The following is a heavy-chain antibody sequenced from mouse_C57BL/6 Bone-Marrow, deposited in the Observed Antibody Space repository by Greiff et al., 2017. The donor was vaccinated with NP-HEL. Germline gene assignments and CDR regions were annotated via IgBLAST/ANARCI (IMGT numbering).Heavy chain of an antibody. CDR1: GYAFTNYL. CDR3: ASNQDY. CDR2: INPGSGGT. V-gene: IGHV1-54*01. Sequence: VKLQQSGAELVRPGTSVKVSCKASGYAFTNYLIEWVKQRPGQGLEWIGVINPGSGGTNYNEKFKGKATLTADKSSSTAYMQLSSLTSEDSAVYFCASNQDYWGQGTTLTVSS. J-gene: IGHJ2*01.